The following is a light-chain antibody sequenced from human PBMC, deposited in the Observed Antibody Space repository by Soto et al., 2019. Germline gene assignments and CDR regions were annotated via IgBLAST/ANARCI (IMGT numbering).Light chain of an antibody. CDR2: DAS. J-gene: IGKJ1*01. CDR1: QSVSSY. CDR3: QQYGSSPWT. V-gene: IGKV3-11*01. Sequence: ETVMTQSPATLSVSPGETATLSFRASQSVSSYLAWYQQKPGQAPRLLIYDASNRATGIPARFSGSGSGTDFTLTISSLEPEDFAVYYCQQYGSSPWTFGQGTKVDIK.